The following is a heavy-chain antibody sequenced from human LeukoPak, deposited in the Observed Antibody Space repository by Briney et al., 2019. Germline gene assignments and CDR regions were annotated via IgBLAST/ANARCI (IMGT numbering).Heavy chain of an antibody. Sequence: GESLKISCKCSGCDFTAYGIAWVRQMPGKGLEWMGNIYPGGSNARYSPSFQGQVTMSADKSITTVYLQWRSLKASDTAMYYCARNFHSAWFGFWGPGSLVTVSS. CDR3: ARNFHSAWFGF. D-gene: IGHD3-3*01. V-gene: IGHV5-51*01. CDR2: IYPGGSNA. J-gene: IGHJ4*02. CDR1: GCDFTAYG.